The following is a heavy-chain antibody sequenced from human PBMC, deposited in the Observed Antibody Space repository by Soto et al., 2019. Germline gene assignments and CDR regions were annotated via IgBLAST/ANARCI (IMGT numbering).Heavy chain of an antibody. CDR2: INPRFGDT. V-gene: IGHV1-2*02. CDR3: ARNIDYYYGPGSGNGHGF. J-gene: IGHJ6*02. D-gene: IGHD3-10*01. CDR1: GYTFTAYY. Sequence: QVQLVQSGAELKEPGDSVRVSCEASGYTFTAYYIHWVRQAPGQGLEWMGWINPRFGDTSYAQDFQGRVSMNRETANSTVYLEPSRPTSDGTAIFYCARNIDYYYGPGSGNGHGFWGQGTTVTVFS.